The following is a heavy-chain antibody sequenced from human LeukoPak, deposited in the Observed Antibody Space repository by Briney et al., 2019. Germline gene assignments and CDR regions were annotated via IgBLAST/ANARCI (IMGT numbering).Heavy chain of an antibody. CDR3: ARGVGPTTAQSTFDY. CDR1: SGSFSGYY. J-gene: IGHJ4*02. Sequence: SETLSLTCAVYSGSFSGYYWSWIRQPPGEGLEWSGEINHRGSTSYNPSLKSRVTISVDTSKNQFSLKLSSVTAADTAVYYCARGVGPTTAQSTFDYWGQGALVTVSS. CDR2: INHRGST. V-gene: IGHV4-34*01. D-gene: IGHD1-26*01.